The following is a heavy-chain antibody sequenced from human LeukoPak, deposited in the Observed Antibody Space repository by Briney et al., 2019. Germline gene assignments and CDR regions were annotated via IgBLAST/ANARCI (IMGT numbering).Heavy chain of an antibody. Sequence: KPSETLSLTCTVSGGSISSSSYYWGWIRQPPGKGLEWIGSIYYSGSTYYNPSLKSRVTISVDTSKNQFSLKLSSVTAADTAVYYCARHFPTPMSDGYAIDYWGQGTLVTVSS. J-gene: IGHJ4*02. CDR3: ARHFPTPMSDGYAIDY. V-gene: IGHV4-39*01. CDR2: IYYSGST. D-gene: IGHD5-24*01. CDR1: GGSISSSSYY.